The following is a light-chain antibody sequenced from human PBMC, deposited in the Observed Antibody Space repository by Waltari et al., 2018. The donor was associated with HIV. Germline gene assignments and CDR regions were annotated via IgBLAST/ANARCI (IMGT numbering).Light chain of an antibody. CDR3: QQFFSTLIT. V-gene: IGKV1-39*01. J-gene: IGKJ5*01. CDR2: DAS. CDR1: RSIVTY. Sequence: DIQMTQTPSSLSASVVDRVTITCRASRSIVTYLNWYQQKTGGAPKLLIYDASRLQSGVPSRFSASGSGTDFTLTISSLQPEDFATYYCQQFFSTLITFGQGTRLEI.